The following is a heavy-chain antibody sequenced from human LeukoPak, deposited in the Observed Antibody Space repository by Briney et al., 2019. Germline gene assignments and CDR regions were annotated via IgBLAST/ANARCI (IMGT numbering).Heavy chain of an antibody. J-gene: IGHJ4*02. D-gene: IGHD1-26*01. CDR3: ASEVGATTTDY. V-gene: IGHV3-66*02. CDR1: GFTVSSNY. CDR2: NYSGGST. Sequence: GGSLRLSCAASGFTVSSNYMSWVRQAPGKGLEWVSVNYSGGSTYYADSVKGRFTISRDNTKNTLYLQMNSLRAEDTAVYYCASEVGATTTDYWGQGTLVTVSS.